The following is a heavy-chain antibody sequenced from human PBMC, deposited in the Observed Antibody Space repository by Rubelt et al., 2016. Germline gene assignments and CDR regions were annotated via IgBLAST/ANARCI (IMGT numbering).Heavy chain of an antibody. CDR3: AAAFDY. CDR1: GGSISSRSYY. Sequence: QVQLQESGPGLVKPSETLSLTCTVSGGSISSRSYYWGWLRQPPGKGLEWIGSISYSGTTYYNPSLKRRVIISADTSKNHFSLKLSSVTAADTAVYYCAAAFDYWGQGTLVTVSS. D-gene: IGHD6-25*01. J-gene: IGHJ4*02. CDR2: ISYSGTT. V-gene: IGHV4-39*07.